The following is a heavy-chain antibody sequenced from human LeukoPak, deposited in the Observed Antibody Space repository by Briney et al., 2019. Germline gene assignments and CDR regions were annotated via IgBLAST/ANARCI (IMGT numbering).Heavy chain of an antibody. J-gene: IGHJ4*02. CDR3: ARDHGDSSGYYPFEY. D-gene: IGHD3-22*01. Sequence: PSETLSLTCTVSGGSITIYYWTWIRQPPGKGLEWIGYIFYTGSTHHNPSLKSRVTISVDTSKNQFSLKLSSVTAADTAVYYCARDHGDSSGYYPFEYWGQGTLVTVSS. CDR1: GGSITIYY. V-gene: IGHV4-59*01. CDR2: IFYTGST.